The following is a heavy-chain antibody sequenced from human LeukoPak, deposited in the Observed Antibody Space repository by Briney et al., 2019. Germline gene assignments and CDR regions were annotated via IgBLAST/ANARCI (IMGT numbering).Heavy chain of an antibody. V-gene: IGHV1-69*05. CDR3: AIHSSSWDYYFDY. D-gene: IGHD6-13*01. CDR1: GGTFSSYA. J-gene: IGHJ4*02. Sequence: SVKVSCKASGGTFSSYAISWVRQAPGQGLEWMGRIIPIFGTANYAQKFQGRVAITTDKSTSTAYMELSSLRSEDTAVYYCAIHSSSWDYYFDYWGQGTLVTVSS. CDR2: IIPIFGTA.